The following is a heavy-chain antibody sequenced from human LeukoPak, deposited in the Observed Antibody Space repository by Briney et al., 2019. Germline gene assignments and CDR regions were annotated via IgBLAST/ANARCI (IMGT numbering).Heavy chain of an antibody. CDR2: ISSGSTYI. CDR3: ARGIDRGNNDAFDI. CDR1: GFTFSSYS. V-gene: IGHV3-21*01. Sequence: GGSLRLSCAASGFTFSSYSMNWVRQAPGKGLEWVSSISSGSTYIYYADSVKGRFTISRDNAKNSLYLQMNSLRAEDTAVYYCARGIDRGNNDAFDIWGQGTMVTVSS. D-gene: IGHD3-10*01. J-gene: IGHJ3*02.